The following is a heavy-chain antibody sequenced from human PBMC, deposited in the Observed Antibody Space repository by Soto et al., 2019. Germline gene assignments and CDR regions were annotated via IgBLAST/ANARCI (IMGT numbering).Heavy chain of an antibody. D-gene: IGHD2-15*01. CDR3: ARARGRLIVVVVAALPYYGMDV. CDR1: GYTFTSYA. V-gene: IGHV1-3*01. Sequence: ASVKVSCKASGYTFTSYAMHWVRQAPGQKLEWMGWINAGNGNTKYSQKFQGRVTITRDTSASTAYMELSSLRSEDTAVYYCARARGRLIVVVVAALPYYGMDVWGQGPTVTVSS. J-gene: IGHJ6*02. CDR2: INAGNGNT.